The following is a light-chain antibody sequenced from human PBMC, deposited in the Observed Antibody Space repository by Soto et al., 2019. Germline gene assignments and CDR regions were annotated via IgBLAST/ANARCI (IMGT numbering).Light chain of an antibody. CDR2: EDS. CDR3: RSDAGSSAHVV. Sequence: QSALTQPASVSGSPGQSITISCTGTSSDVGSYSLVSWYQQHPGKAPKLMIYEDSKRPSGISNRFSGSKSGNTASLTISGLQAEDEADYYCRSDAGSSAHVVFGGGTKVTVL. CDR1: SSDVGSYSL. J-gene: IGLJ2*01. V-gene: IGLV2-23*01.